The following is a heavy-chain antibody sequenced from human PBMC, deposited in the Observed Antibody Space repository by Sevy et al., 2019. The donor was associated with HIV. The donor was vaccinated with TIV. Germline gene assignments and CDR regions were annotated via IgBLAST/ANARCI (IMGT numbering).Heavy chain of an antibody. Sequence: ALVKVSCKASGYMFIAYFIHWVRQAPGQGLEWMGRINPNSGDTNYAQKFQGRVTMTRYTSINTAYMELSRLRSDDTAVYSCARVLYYDSSAYYFDYWGQGTLVTVSS. CDR3: ARVLYYDSSAYYFDY. CDR1: GYMFIAYF. V-gene: IGHV1-2*06. D-gene: IGHD3-22*01. J-gene: IGHJ4*02. CDR2: INPNSGDT.